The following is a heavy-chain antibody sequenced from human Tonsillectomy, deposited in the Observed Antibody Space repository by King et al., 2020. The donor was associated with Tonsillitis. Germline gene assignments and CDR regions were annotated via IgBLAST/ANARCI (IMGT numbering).Heavy chain of an antibody. J-gene: IGHJ4*01. V-gene: IGHV3-9*01. Sequence: VQLVESGGDLVQPGRSLRLSCAASGFTFDDYAMHWVRQTPQRGLEWGSGISSNSNDIVYADSVKGRFTISRDNAKKFLYMQMNSVRPEDTALYYCAKDIGPGVGAAQFWGQGTLVTVSS. D-gene: IGHD1-26*01. CDR2: ISSNSNDI. CDR1: GFTFDDYA. CDR3: AKDIGPGVGAAQF.